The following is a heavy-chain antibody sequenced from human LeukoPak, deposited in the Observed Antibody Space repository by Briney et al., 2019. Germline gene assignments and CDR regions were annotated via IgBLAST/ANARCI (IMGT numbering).Heavy chain of an antibody. Sequence: QAGGSLRLSCAASGFTFSSYGMHWVRQAPGKGLEWVAFIRYDGSNKYYADSVKGRFTISRDNSKNTLYLQMNSLRAEDTAVYYCATGTGDGFYDAFDIWGQGTMVTVSS. CDR1: GFTFSSYG. V-gene: IGHV3-30*02. CDR2: IRYDGSNK. J-gene: IGHJ3*02. D-gene: IGHD7-27*01. CDR3: ATGTGDGFYDAFDI.